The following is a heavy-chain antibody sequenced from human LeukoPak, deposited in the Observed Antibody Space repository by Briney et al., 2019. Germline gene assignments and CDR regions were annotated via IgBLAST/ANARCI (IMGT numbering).Heavy chain of an antibody. CDR2: IWYDGSNK. V-gene: IGHV3-33*06. J-gene: IGHJ6*03. CDR1: GFTFSDDA. D-gene: IGHD3-3*01. CDR3: AKVTKRYYDFWSGYLPPYYYMDV. Sequence: GRSLRLSCTVSGFTFSDDAMSWVRQAPGKGLEWVAVIWYDGSNKYYADSVKGRFTISRDNSKNTLYLQMNSLRAEDTAVYYCAKVTKRYYDFWSGYLPPYYYMDVWGKGTTVTVSS.